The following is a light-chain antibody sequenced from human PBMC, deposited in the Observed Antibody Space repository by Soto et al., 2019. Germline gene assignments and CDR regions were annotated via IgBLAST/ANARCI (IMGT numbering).Light chain of an antibody. V-gene: IGKV3-11*01. J-gene: IGKJ2*01. CDR1: QTVNGY. CDR3: QQRYGSPS. Sequence: EIALTQSPATLSLSPGETASLSCRASQTVNGYLAWYQHKLGQAPRLLIYDTSNRATGVPARFSGSGSGTDFTLTISSLEPEDSAVYYCQQRYGSPSFGQGTKLEIK. CDR2: DTS.